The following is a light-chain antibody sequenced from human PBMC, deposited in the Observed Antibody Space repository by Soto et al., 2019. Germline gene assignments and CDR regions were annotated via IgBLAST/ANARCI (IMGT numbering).Light chain of an antibody. V-gene: IGKV3-20*01. CDR1: QSVSSSF. CDR2: GAS. CDR3: QQYGGSLCT. J-gene: IGKJ2*02. Sequence: ETVLTQSPGTLSLSPGERATLSCRASQSVSSSFLAWYQQKPDQAPRLLIYGASIRATGIPDRFSGSGSGTDFTLTISRLEPEDFAVYYCQQYGGSLCTFGQGTKLEIK.